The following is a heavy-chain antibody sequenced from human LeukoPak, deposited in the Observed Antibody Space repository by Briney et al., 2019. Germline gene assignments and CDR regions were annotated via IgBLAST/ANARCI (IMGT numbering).Heavy chain of an antibody. CDR2: INPNSGGT. CDR1: GYTFTGYY. D-gene: IGHD3-22*01. V-gene: IGHV1-2*02. J-gene: IGHJ4*02. CDR3: ARVGYYDSSGDILDY. Sequence: ASVKVSCKASGYTFTGYYMHWVRQAPGQGLEWMGWINPNSGGTNYAQKFQGRVTMTRDTSISTAYMELSRLRSDDTAVYYCARVGYYDSSGDILDYWGQGTLVTVSS.